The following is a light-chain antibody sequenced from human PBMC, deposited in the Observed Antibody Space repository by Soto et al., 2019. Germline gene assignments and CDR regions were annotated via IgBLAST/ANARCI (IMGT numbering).Light chain of an antibody. Sequence: EIVLTQSPGTLSLSPGERATLSCRASQSVSSTYLAWYRHKPGQAPRLLIYGASSRAAGIPDRFSGSGSGTDFTLTISSLQFEDFAVYYCHQYNTWPLTFGGGTKVDIK. CDR2: GAS. CDR1: QSVSSTY. V-gene: IGKV3-20*01. J-gene: IGKJ4*01. CDR3: HQYNTWPLT.